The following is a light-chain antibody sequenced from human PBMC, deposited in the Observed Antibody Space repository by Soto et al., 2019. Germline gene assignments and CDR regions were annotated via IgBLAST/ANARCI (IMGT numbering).Light chain of an antibody. J-gene: IGLJ3*02. V-gene: IGLV2-14*01. CDR3: SSYTSTSPWV. Sequence: QSALTQPASVSGSPGQAITISCTGTSSDVGDYNYVSWYQQYPGRAPKLIIYEVSIRPSGVSNRFSGSKSGNTAYLTISGLQAEDEGDYYCSSYTSTSPWVFGGGTKLTVI. CDR2: EVS. CDR1: SSDVGDYNY.